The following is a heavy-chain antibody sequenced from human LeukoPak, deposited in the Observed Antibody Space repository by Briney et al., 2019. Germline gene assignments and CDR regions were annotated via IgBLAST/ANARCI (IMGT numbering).Heavy chain of an antibody. CDR1: GFTFTGYY. CDR2: INPNSGGT. CDR3: AREADDSSSWSYAFDI. Sequence: ASVKVSCKASGFTFTGYYMHWVRQAPGQGLEWMGWINPNSGGTNYAQKFQGWVTITRGTSISTAYMELSRLRSDDTAVYYCAREADDSSSWSYAFDIWGQGTMVTVSS. D-gene: IGHD6-13*01. J-gene: IGHJ3*02. V-gene: IGHV1-2*04.